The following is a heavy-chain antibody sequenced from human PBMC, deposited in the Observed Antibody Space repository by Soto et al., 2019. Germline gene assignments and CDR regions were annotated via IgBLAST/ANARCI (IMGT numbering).Heavy chain of an antibody. J-gene: IGHJ4*02. V-gene: IGHV3-7*04. Sequence: EVQLVESGGGLVQPGESLRLSCAASGFTFSNHWINWIRQTPGRGLEWLAVIKQDGSEKYYVDSVKGRFTVSRDNAMNSAYLQMNSLRVDDTAVYSCARDWYMDYWGQGTLVTVSS. CDR1: GFTFSNHW. CDR2: IKQDGSEK. CDR3: ARDWYMDY. D-gene: IGHD1-20*01.